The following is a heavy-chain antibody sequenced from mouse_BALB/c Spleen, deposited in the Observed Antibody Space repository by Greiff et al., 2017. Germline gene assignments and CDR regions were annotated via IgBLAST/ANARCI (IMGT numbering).Heavy chain of an antibody. V-gene: IGHV2-6-4*01. D-gene: IGHD2-1*01. CDR3: TRNKDCGNYVAMDY. J-gene: IGHJ4*01. CDR2: IWGGGST. Sequence: VKLQESGPGLVAPSQSLSITCTVSGFSLSRYSVHWVRQPPGKGLEWLGMIWGGGSTDYNTALKSRLSISKDNSKSQVFLKMNSLQTDDTAMYYGTRNKDCGNYVAMDYWGQGTSVTVSS. CDR1: GFSLSRYS.